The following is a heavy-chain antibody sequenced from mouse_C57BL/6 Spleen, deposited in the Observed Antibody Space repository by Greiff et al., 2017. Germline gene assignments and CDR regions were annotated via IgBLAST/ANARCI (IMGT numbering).Heavy chain of an antibody. J-gene: IGHJ1*03. V-gene: IGHV5-17*01. CDR2: ISSGSSTI. CDR3: ACLHCYGSSSNWYFDV. CDR1: GFTFSDYG. D-gene: IGHD1-1*01. Sequence: EVHLVESGGGLVKPGGSLKLSCAASGFTFSDYGMHWVRQAPEKGLEWVAYISSGSSTIYYADTVKGRFTISRDNAKNTLFLQMTSLRSEDTAMYYCACLHCYGSSSNWYFDVWGTGTTVTVSS.